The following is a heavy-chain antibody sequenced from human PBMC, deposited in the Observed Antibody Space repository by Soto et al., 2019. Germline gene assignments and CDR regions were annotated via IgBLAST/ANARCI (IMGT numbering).Heavy chain of an antibody. Sequence: PGGSLRLSCAASGFTFSTYAMSWVRQAPGKGLEWVSSIGGSGGTTYYTDSVKGRFTISRDNSKHTLYLQMNNLRAEDTALYYCAKGKQQLDYWGQGTLVTVSS. CDR3: AKGKQQLDY. V-gene: IGHV3-23*01. CDR2: IGGSGGTT. J-gene: IGHJ4*02. D-gene: IGHD6-13*01. CDR1: GFTFSTYA.